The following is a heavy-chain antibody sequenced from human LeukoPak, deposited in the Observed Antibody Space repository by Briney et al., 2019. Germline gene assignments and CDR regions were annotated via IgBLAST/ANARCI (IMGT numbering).Heavy chain of an antibody. CDR1: GGFISSSSYY. D-gene: IGHD6-13*01. CDR2: IYYSGST. CDR3: ARDLGSSWSH. J-gene: IGHJ4*02. Sequence: PSETLSLTCTVSGGFISSSSYYWGWIRQPPGKGLEWIGSIYYSGSTYYNPSLKSRVTISVDTSKNQFSLKLSSVTAADTAVYYCARDLGSSWSHWGQGTLVTVSS. V-gene: IGHV4-39*07.